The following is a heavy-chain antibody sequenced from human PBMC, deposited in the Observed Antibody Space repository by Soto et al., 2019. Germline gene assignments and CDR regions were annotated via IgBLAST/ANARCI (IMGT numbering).Heavy chain of an antibody. V-gene: IGHV1-69*01. J-gene: IGHJ6*02. CDR1: GGTFSRHA. Sequence: QVQLVQSGAEVRKPGSSVKVSCKASGGTFSRHAISWVRQAPGQGLEWMGGIIPIFGTANHAQKFQGRVTIIADESTSTAYMELSSLRSEDTAVYYCARAGKKMGGGMDVWGQGTTVTVSS. D-gene: IGHD3-16*01. CDR2: IIPIFGTA. CDR3: ARAGKKMGGGMDV.